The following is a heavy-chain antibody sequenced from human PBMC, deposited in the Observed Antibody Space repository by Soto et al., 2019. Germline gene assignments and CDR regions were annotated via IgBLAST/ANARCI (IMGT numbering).Heavy chain of an antibody. D-gene: IGHD6-13*01. CDR3: ARGVAADHFDY. CDR1: GFTFSSYA. V-gene: IGHV3-30-3*01. J-gene: IGHJ4*02. CDR2: ISYDGSNK. Sequence: PGGSLRLSCAASGFTFSSYAMHWVRQAPGKGLEWVAVISYDGSNKYYADSVKGRFTIPRDNSKNTLYLQMNSLRAEDTAVYYCARGVAADHFDYWGQGTLVTVSS.